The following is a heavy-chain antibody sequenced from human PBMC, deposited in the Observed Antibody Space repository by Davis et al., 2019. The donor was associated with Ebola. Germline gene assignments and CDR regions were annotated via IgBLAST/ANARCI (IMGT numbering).Heavy chain of an antibody. D-gene: IGHD3-10*01. CDR1: GGSFSGYY. V-gene: IGHV4-34*01. CDR2: INHSGST. Sequence: MPSETLSLTCAVYGGSFSGYYWSWIRQPPGKGLEWIGEINHSGSTNYNPSLKSRVTISVDTSKNQFSLKLSSVTAADTAVYYCARGGLGITMVRGVINWFLGYWGQGTLVTVSS. CDR3: ARGGLGITMVRGVINWFLGY. J-gene: IGHJ4*02.